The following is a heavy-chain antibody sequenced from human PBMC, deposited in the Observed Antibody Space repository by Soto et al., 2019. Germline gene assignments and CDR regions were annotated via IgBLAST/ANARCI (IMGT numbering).Heavy chain of an antibody. Sequence: EVQLVESGGGLVQPGGSLRLSCAASGSTFSSYEMHWVRQAPGKGLEWISYISKSSSVIYYADSVKGRFTISRDNAKHLLYLPMNSLRGEDTGVSFCASVTLRVSYGIDFWGQGTTVTVS. CDR3: ASVTLRVSYGIDF. V-gene: IGHV3-48*03. J-gene: IGHJ6*02. CDR1: GSTFSSYE. D-gene: IGHD2-21*02. CDR2: ISKSSSVI.